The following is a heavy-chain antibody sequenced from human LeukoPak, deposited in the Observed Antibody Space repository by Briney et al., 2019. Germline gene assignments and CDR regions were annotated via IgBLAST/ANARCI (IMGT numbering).Heavy chain of an antibody. Sequence: GSLSLSCAASGFTFSSYWMSWVRQAPAKGLEWVANIKQDGSEKYYVDSLKGRFTISRDNAKNSLYLQMNSLRAEDTAVYYCARPSCGGNCYSPPDYWGQGTLVTVSS. J-gene: IGHJ4*02. V-gene: IGHV3-7*03. CDR2: IKQDGSEK. CDR3: ARPSCGGNCYSPPDY. D-gene: IGHD2-21*01. CDR1: GFTFSSYW.